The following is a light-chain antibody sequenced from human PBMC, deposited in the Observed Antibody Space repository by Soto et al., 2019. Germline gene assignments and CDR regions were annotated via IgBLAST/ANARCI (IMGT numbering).Light chain of an antibody. CDR2: AAS. Sequence: DIQMTQSPSSLSASVGDRVTITCRASQSIVTYLNWYLQKPGKAPKLLIYAASNLQSGVPSRFSGSGSGTDLTLTISSLQPEDFATYFWQLNYSTPPWTFGQGNNVDIK. J-gene: IGKJ1*01. CDR3: QLNYSTPPWT. V-gene: IGKV1-39*01. CDR1: QSIVTY.